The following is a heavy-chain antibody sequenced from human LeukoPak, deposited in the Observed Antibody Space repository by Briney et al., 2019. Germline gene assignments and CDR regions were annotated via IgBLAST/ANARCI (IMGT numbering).Heavy chain of an antibody. CDR2: INHSGST. CDR1: GGSFSGYY. Sequence: SETLSLTCAVYGGSFSGYYWSWIRQPPGKGLEWIGEINHSGSTNYNPSLKSRVTISVDTSKNQFSLKLSSVTAADTAVYYCARGYSSSDYYFDYWGQGTLVTVSS. CDR3: ARGYSSSDYYFDY. D-gene: IGHD6-6*01. V-gene: IGHV4-34*01. J-gene: IGHJ4*02.